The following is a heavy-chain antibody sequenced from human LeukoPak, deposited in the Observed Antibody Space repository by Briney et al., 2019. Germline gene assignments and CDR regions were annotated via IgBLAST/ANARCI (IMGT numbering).Heavy chain of an antibody. Sequence: SVKVSCKASGGTFSSYAISWVRQAPGQGLEWMGGVIPILGTANYAQNFQGRVTITADESTSTAYMELSSLRSEDTAVYYCVRDEGTDGYNLYWGQGTLVTVSS. CDR3: VRDEGTDGYNLY. J-gene: IGHJ4*02. CDR1: GGTFSSYA. V-gene: IGHV1-69*13. CDR2: VIPILGTA. D-gene: IGHD5-24*01.